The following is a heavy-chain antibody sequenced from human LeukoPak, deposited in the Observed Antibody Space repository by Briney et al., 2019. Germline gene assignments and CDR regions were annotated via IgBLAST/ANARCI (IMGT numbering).Heavy chain of an antibody. CDR3: AGTTVFDY. V-gene: IGHV3-48*02. Sequence: GGSLRLPCATSGFTFSSYSMSWVRQAPGKGLEWVSYISSSGSTIYYAASVKGRFIISRDNARKSVSLQMNSLRDEDTAVYYCAGTTVFDYWGQGTLVTVSS. D-gene: IGHD1-14*01. CDR2: ISSSGSTI. CDR1: GFTFSSYS. J-gene: IGHJ4*02.